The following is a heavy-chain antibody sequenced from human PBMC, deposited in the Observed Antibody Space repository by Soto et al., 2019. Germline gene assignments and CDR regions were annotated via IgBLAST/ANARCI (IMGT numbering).Heavy chain of an antibody. CDR1: GGSISSGDYY. CDR3: AGQPTAGSYYDLGYYYYYYAMDV. D-gene: IGHD3-10*01. CDR2: IFYSGTT. Sequence: SETLSLTCTVSGGSISSGDYYWSWIRQPPGKGLEWIGYIFYSGTTYYNPSLKSRVTISVDTSKNQFSLKLSSVTAADTAVYYCAGQPTAGSYYDLGYYYYYYAMDVWGQGPTVTVS. V-gene: IGHV4-30-4*01. J-gene: IGHJ6*02.